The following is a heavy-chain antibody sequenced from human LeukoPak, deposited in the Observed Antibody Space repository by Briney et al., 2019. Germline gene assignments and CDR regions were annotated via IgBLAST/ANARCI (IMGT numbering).Heavy chain of an antibody. CDR3: ARLPLIVGATAFDY. J-gene: IGHJ4*02. V-gene: IGHV4-59*08. D-gene: IGHD1-26*01. Sequence: SETLSPTCTVSSGSISSYYWSWIRQPPGKGLEWIGYIYYSGSTNYNPSLKSRVTISVDTSKNQFSLKLSSVTAADTAVYYCARLPLIVGATAFDYWGQGTLVTVSS. CDR1: SGSISSYY. CDR2: IYYSGST.